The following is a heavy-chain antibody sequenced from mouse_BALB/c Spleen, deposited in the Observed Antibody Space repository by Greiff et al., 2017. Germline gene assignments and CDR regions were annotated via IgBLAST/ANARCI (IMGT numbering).Heavy chain of an antibody. J-gene: IGHJ3*01. V-gene: IGHV5-17*02. CDR1: GFTFCSFG. CDR3: ARAMITTTGFAY. CDR2: ISSGSSTI. Sequence: DVMLVESGGGLVQPGGSRKLSCAASGFTFCSFGMHWVRQAPEKGLEWVAYISSGSSTIYYADTVKGRFTISRDHPKNTLFLQMTSLRSEDTAMYYCARAMITTTGFAYWGHGTLVTVSA. D-gene: IGHD2-4*01.